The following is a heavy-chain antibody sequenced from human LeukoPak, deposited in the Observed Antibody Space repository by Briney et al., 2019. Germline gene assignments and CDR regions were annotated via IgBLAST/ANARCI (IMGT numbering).Heavy chain of an antibody. Sequence: PGASLRLSCAASGFTFRNYAMSWVRQAPGKGLEWVANIKQDGSEKYYVDSVKGRFTISRDNAKNSLYLQMNSLRAEDTAVYYCARGYGNYGYWGQGTLVTVSS. CDR1: GFTFRNYA. CDR2: IKQDGSEK. V-gene: IGHV3-7*01. D-gene: IGHD4-11*01. J-gene: IGHJ4*02. CDR3: ARGYGNYGY.